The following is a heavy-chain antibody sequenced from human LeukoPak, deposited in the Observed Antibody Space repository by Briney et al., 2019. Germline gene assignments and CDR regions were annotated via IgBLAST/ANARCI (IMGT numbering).Heavy chain of an antibody. Sequence: PGASVKVSCKASGGTFSSYAISWVRQAPGQGLEWMGRIIPIFGTANYAQKFQGRVTITTDESTSTAYMELSSLRSEDTAVYYCAREPLADYDSSGHSYFDYWGQGTLVTVSS. CDR1: GGTFSSYA. D-gene: IGHD3-22*01. V-gene: IGHV1-69*05. J-gene: IGHJ4*02. CDR3: AREPLADYDSSGHSYFDY. CDR2: IIPIFGTA.